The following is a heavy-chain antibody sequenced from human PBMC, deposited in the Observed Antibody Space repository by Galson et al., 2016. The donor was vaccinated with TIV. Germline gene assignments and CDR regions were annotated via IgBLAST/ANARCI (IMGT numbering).Heavy chain of an antibody. V-gene: IGHV3-30*03. CDR3: ARDPRVYGDYLLAYFDY. CDR2: TSFDGSYT. D-gene: IGHD4-17*01. CDR1: GFTFSDYG. J-gene: IGHJ4*02. Sequence: SLRLSCAASGFTFSDYGIHWVRQAPDKGLEWVAVTSFDGSYTNFADSVKGRFIISRDNSKSTVSLHMNNLRVEDTAVYYCARDPRVYGDYLLAYFDYWGQGTLVTVSS.